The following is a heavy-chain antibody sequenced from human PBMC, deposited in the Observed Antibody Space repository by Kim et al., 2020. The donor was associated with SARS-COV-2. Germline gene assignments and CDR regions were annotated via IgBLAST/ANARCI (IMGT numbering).Heavy chain of an antibody. CDR3: ARSPRGDYDFWSVGWFDP. D-gene: IGHD3-3*01. V-gene: IGHV4-4*02. J-gene: IGHJ5*02. Sequence: KSRVTISVDESKNQFSLKLSSVTAADTAVYYCARSPRGDYDFWSVGWFDPWGQGTLVTVSS.